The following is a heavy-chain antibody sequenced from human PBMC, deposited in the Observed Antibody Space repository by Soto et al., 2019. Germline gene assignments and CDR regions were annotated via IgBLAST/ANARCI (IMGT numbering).Heavy chain of an antibody. V-gene: IGHV4-59*01. CDR3: ARHRVVRGYHWCDP. Sequence: QVQLQESGPGLVKPSETLSLTCTVSGGSISTYYWSWIRQPPGKGLEWIGYIYYSGSTNYNPSLKARVTIAVDTYKHQFSLKRSCVTAAETAIYYCARHRVVRGYHWCDPGGQGTLVTVSS. CDR1: GGSISTYY. CDR2: IYYSGST. J-gene: IGHJ5*02. D-gene: IGHD3-10*01.